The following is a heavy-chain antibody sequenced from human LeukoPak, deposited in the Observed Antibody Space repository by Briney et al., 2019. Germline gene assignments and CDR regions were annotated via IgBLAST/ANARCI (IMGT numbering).Heavy chain of an antibody. V-gene: IGHV4-59*02. CDR1: GGSVSSHD. CDR2: ILHSGNT. Sequence: PSETLPLTCTVSGGSVSSHDWTWIRQSPEKGLEWMGYILHSGNTNYNPSLKSRVSMSLETSKNQIALSLSAVTAADTAVYYCARANYYDSSGYYFDYWGQGTLVTVSS. J-gene: IGHJ4*02. D-gene: IGHD3-22*01. CDR3: ARANYYDSSGYYFDY.